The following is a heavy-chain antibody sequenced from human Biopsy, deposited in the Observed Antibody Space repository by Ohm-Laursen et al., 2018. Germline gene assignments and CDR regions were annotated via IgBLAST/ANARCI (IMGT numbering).Heavy chain of an antibody. CDR2: INPATGET. J-gene: IGHJ5*02. V-gene: IGHV1-2*02. CDR3: AKPSGGVSTIGFDP. Sequence: SVKVSCKASGYTFNAYYIHWMRQAPGQGPEWMGWINPATGETRYAQRFQGRVTMTRDTSVTTAYMQLSSLTSDDTALYYCAKPSGGVSTIGFDPWGQGTQVIVSS. CDR1: GYTFNAYY. D-gene: IGHD3-16*01.